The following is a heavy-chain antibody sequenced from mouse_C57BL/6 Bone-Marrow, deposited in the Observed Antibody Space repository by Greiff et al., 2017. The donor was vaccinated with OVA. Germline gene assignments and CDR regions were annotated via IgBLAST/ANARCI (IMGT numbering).Heavy chain of an antibody. V-gene: IGHV1-15*01. Sequence: LQESGAELVRPGASVTLSCKASGYTFTDYEMHWVKQTPVHGLEWIGAIDPETGGTAYNQKFKGKAILTADKSSSTAYMELRSLTSEDSAVYYCTNYYGSSYEESYYFDYWGQGTTLTVSS. CDR1: GYTFTDYE. D-gene: IGHD1-1*01. J-gene: IGHJ2*01. CDR2: IDPETGGT. CDR3: TNYYGSSYEESYYFDY.